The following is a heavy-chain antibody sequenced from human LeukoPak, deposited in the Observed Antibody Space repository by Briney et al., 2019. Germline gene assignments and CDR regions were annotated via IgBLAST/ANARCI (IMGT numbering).Heavy chain of an antibody. CDR1: GFTFSSYA. D-gene: IGHD3-3*01. J-gene: IGHJ4*02. Sequence: PGGSLRLSCAASGFTFSSYAMSWVRQAPGKGLEWVSAISGSGGSTYYADSVKGRFTISRDNSKNTLYLQMSSLRAEDTAVYYCASIPSPYVLRFLEWPTNFDYWGQGTLVTVSS. CDR3: ASIPSPYVLRFLEWPTNFDY. CDR2: ISGSGGST. V-gene: IGHV3-23*01.